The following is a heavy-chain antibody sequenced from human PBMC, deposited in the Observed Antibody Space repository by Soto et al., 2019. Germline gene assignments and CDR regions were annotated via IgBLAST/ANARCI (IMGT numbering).Heavy chain of an antibody. V-gene: IGHV4-31*03. CDR2: IYYSGST. J-gene: IGHJ5*02. CDR3: ARYDILTGQAKWFWFDP. Sequence: SETLSLTCTVSGGSISSGGYYWSWIRQHPGKGLEWIGYIYYSGSTYYNPSLKSRVTISVDTSKNQFSLKLSSVTAADTAVYYCARYDILTGQAKWFWFDPWGQGTLVTVPQ. CDR1: GGSISSGGYY. D-gene: IGHD3-9*01.